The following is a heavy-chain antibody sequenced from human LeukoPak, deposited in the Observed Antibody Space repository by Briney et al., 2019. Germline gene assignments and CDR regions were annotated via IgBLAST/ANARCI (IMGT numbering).Heavy chain of an antibody. J-gene: IGHJ4*02. V-gene: IGHV3-64*01. CDR3: ARERLSYYDSSGYYYVDY. CDR1: GFTFSSYA. Sequence: PGGSLRLSCAASGFTFSSYAMHWVRQAPGKGLEYVSAISSDGGSTYYANSVKGRFTISRDNSKKTLYLQMGSLRAEDMAVYYCARERLSYYDSSGYYYVDYWGQGTLVTVSS. D-gene: IGHD3-22*01. CDR2: ISSDGGST.